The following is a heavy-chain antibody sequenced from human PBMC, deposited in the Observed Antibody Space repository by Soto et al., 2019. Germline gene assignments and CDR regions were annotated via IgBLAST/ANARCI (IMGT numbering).Heavy chain of an antibody. V-gene: IGHV4-34*01. CDR2: INHFGSP. CDR3: ASLTGGLCLDKGDY. CDR1: NGSFMGYY. J-gene: IGHJ4*02. D-gene: IGHD2-2*03. Sequence: QVQLRQWGAGLLQPSETLSLTCGVYNGSFMGYYWSWVRQSPGQGMEWIGEINHFGSPNYNPSLRSRVDISIDTSNKQFSLTLRSLTAAETGVYYCASLTGGLCLDKGDYWGQGILVTVSS.